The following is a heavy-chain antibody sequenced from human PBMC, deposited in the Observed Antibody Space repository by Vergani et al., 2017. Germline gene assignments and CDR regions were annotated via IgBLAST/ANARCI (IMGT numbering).Heavy chain of an antibody. J-gene: IGHJ3*02. CDR3: ARGTPASVAFDI. V-gene: IGHV4-34*01. CDR1: GFTVSSNY. CDR2: INHSGST. Sequence: VQLVESGGGLVQPGGSLRLSCAASGFTVSSNYMSWIRQPPGKGLEWIGEINHSGSTNYNPSLKSRVTISVDTSKNQFSLKLSSVTAADTAVYYCARGTPASVAFDIWGQGTMVTVSS. D-gene: IGHD2-2*01.